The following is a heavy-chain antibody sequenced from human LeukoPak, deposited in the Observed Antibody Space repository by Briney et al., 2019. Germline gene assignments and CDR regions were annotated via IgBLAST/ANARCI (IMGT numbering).Heavy chain of an antibody. V-gene: IGHV3-74*01. CDR3: ASSRMTRYSSSWYSDRSWFDP. CDR2: INSDGSSA. Sequence: PGGSLRLSCAASGFTFSSYWMHWVRQAPGKGLVWVSRINSDGSSASYADSVKGRFTISRDNAKNTLYLQMNSLRAGDTAVYYCASSRMTRYSSSWYSDRSWFDPWGQGTLVTVSS. CDR1: GFTFSSYW. D-gene: IGHD6-13*01. J-gene: IGHJ5*02.